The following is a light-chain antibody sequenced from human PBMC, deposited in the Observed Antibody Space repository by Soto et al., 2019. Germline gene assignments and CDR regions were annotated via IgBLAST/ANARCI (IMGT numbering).Light chain of an antibody. J-gene: IGLJ1*01. CDR2: RND. V-gene: IGLV1-47*01. CDR1: NSRSGSNY. Sequence: SVLPQPPSASGTPGQRVTISCSTSNSRSGSNYVYWYQQLPGTAPKLLIYRNDQRPSGVPDRFSGSKSGTSASLAISGLRSEDEADYYCAKWDDSLRVYVFGTGTKLTVL. CDR3: AKWDDSLRVYV.